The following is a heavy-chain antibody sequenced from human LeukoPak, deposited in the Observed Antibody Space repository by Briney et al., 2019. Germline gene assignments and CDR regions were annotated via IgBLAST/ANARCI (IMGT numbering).Heavy chain of an antibody. CDR3: ASVAADYYFDH. CDR2: ISDSGTRT. V-gene: IGHV3-23*01. D-gene: IGHD6-19*01. CDR1: GFTFGRYA. Sequence: GGSLRLSCAASGFTFGRYAMSWVRQAPGKGLEWVSLISDSGTRTYYADSVKGRFTISRDNSKNTLYVQMTSLRAEDTAVYYCASVAADYYFDHWGQGTLATVSS. J-gene: IGHJ4*02.